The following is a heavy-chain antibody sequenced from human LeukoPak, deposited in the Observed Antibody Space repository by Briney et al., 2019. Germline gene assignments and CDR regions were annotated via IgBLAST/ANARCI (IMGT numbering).Heavy chain of an antibody. V-gene: IGHV1-46*01. J-gene: IGHJ6*03. CDR2: IDPSAGGT. CDR1: GYTFINYY. D-gene: IGHD4-17*01. Sequence: ASVKVSCKASGYTFINYYMHWVRQAPGQGLEWMGIIDPSAGGTSYAQKFQGRVSITRNTSISTAYMELSSLRSEDTAVYYCARAITVTTWYYYYYMDVWGKGTTVTVSS. CDR3: ARAITVTTWYYYYYMDV.